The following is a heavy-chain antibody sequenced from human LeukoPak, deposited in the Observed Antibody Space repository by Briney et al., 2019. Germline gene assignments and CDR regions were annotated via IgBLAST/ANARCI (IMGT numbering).Heavy chain of an antibody. CDR3: ARASPSGYDY. CDR1: GFTFSTFG. Sequence: RGSLRLSCVASGFTFSTFGMNWVRQAPVKGLEWVSYIGSGSSPMYYADSVKGRFTMSRDNAKNSLYLQMNSLRDEDAAVYYCARASPSGYDYWGQGTLSPSPQ. D-gene: IGHD3-22*01. V-gene: IGHV3-48*02. J-gene: IGHJ4*02. CDR2: IGSGSSPM.